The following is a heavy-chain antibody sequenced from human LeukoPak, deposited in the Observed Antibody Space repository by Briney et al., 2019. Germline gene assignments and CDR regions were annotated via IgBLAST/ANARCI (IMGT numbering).Heavy chain of an antibody. CDR3: ATVPPFMITFGGVIAGFFGY. J-gene: IGHJ4*02. Sequence: GASVKVSCKVSGYTLTELSMHWVRQAPGKGLEWMGGLDPEDGETIYAQKFQGRVTMTEDTSTDTAYMELSSLRSEDTAVYYCATVPPFMITFGGVIAGFFGYWGQGTLVTVSS. CDR2: LDPEDGET. D-gene: IGHD3-16*02. CDR1: GYTLTELS. V-gene: IGHV1-24*01.